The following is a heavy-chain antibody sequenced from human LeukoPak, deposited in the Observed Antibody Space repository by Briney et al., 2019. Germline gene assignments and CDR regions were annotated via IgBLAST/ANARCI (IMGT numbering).Heavy chain of an antibody. D-gene: IGHD3-22*01. J-gene: IGHJ4*02. V-gene: IGHV3-48*04. CDR1: GFTFSSYS. CDR2: ISSSSSTI. Sequence: PGGSLRLSCAASGFTFSSYSVNWVRQAPGKGLERVSYISSSSSTIYYADSVKGRFTISRDNAKNSLYLQMNSLRAEDTAVYYCARASLLAYYDSSGYLDYWGQGTLVTVSS. CDR3: ARASLLAYYDSSGYLDY.